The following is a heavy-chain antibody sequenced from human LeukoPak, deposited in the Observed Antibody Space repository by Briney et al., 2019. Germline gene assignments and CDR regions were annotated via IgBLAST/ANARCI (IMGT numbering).Heavy chain of an antibody. J-gene: IGHJ4*02. CDR3: ARAPPPPWELNFDY. CDR2: IYYSGST. CDR1: GGSISSYY. D-gene: IGHD1-26*01. Sequence: PSETLSFTCTVSGGSISSYYWSWIRQPPGKGLEWIGYIYYSGSTNYNPSLKSRVTISVDTSKNQFSLKLSSVTAADTAVYYCARAPPPPWELNFDYWGQGTLVTVSS. V-gene: IGHV4-59*01.